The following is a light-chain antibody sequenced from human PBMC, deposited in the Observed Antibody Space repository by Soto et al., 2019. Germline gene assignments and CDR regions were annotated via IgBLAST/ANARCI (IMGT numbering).Light chain of an antibody. CDR2: KAS. V-gene: IGKV1-5*03. CDR1: QSISSW. Sequence: DSQMTQYPSTLSASVGDRVTITCRASQSISSWLAWYQQKPGKAPKLLISKASTLHSGVPPRFSGSGSGTEFTLTISSLQPDDFAIYCCQQYESYPMTFGGGTKVEIK. J-gene: IGKJ4*01. CDR3: QQYESYPMT.